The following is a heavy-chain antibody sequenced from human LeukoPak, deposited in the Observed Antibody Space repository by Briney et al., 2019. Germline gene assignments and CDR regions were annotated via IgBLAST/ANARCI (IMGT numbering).Heavy chain of an antibody. J-gene: IGHJ4*02. CDR2: IYYSGST. Sequence: SQTLFLTCTVSGGSISSGDYYWSWIRQPPGKGLEWIGYIYYSGSTYYNPSLKSRVTISVDTSKNQFSLKLSSVTAADTAVYYCARVNDSSGYSNYFDYWGQGTLVTVSS. D-gene: IGHD3-22*01. CDR3: ARVNDSSGYSNYFDY. V-gene: IGHV4-30-4*01. CDR1: GGSISSGDYY.